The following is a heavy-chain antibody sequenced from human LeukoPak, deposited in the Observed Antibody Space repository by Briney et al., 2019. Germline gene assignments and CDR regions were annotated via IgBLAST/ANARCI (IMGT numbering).Heavy chain of an antibody. CDR3: ARDFGLRCSGGTCYSVYYYGMDV. D-gene: IGHD2-15*01. CDR2: IKQGGSEK. J-gene: IGHJ6*04. Sequence: GGSLRLSCSASGFSFSNYAMYWVRRAPGKGLEWVANIKQGGSEKYYVDSVKGRFTISRDNAKNSLYLQMSSLRAEDTAVYYCARDFGLRCSGGTCYSVYYYGMDVWGKGTTVTVSS. CDR1: GFSFSNYA. V-gene: IGHV3-7*03.